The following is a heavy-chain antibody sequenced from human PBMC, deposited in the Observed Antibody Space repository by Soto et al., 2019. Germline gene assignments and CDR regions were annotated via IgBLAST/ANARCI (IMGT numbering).Heavy chain of an antibody. J-gene: IGHJ6*03. D-gene: IGHD3-3*01. CDR2: MNPNSGNT. CDR1: GYTFTSYD. Sequence: ASVKVSCKASGYTFTSYDINWVRQATGQGLEWMGWMNPNSGNTGYAQKFQGRVTMTRNTSISTAYMELSSLRSEDTAVYYCARGMLPMIFGVVTDWDYYYYYMDVWGKGTTVTVSS. CDR3: ARGMLPMIFGVVTDWDYYYYYMDV. V-gene: IGHV1-8*01.